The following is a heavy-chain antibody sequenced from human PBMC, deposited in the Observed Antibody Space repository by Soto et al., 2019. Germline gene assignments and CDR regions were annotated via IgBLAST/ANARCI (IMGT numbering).Heavy chain of an antibody. V-gene: IGHV3-33*01. J-gene: IGHJ5*02. CDR3: VRAAARYFDWLFPGHGVDWFDP. CDR2: IWYDGSNK. D-gene: IGHD3-9*01. Sequence: GGSLRLSCAASGFTFSSYGMHWVRQAPGKGLEWVAVIWYDGSNKYYADSVKGRFTISRDNSKNTLYLQMNSLRAEDTAVYYCVRAAARYFDWLFPGHGVDWFDPWGQGTLVTVSS. CDR1: GFTFSSYG.